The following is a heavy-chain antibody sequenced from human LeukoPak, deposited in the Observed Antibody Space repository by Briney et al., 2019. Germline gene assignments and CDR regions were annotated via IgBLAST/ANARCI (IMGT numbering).Heavy chain of an antibody. Sequence: PGGSLRLSCAASGFTFSSYSMSWVRQAPGKGLEWVSYISSSSSTIYYADSVKGRFTISRDNAKNSLYLQMNSLRAEDTAVYYCAKYSVQLWDNFDYWGQGTLVTVSS. CDR1: GFTFSSYS. J-gene: IGHJ4*02. D-gene: IGHD5-18*01. V-gene: IGHV3-48*01. CDR2: ISSSSSTI. CDR3: AKYSVQLWDNFDY.